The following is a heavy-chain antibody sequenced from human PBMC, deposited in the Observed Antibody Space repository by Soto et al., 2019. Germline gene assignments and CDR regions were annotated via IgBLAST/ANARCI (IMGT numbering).Heavy chain of an antibody. CDR2: INPNSGGT. Sequence: ASVKVSCKASGYTFTGYYMHWVRQALGQGLEWMGWINPNSGGTNYAQKFQGRVTMTRDTSISTAYMELSRLRSDDTAVYYCARPLGNAGAFDIWGQGTMVTVSS. CDR1: GYTFTGYY. V-gene: IGHV1-2*02. D-gene: IGHD1-1*01. J-gene: IGHJ3*02. CDR3: ARPLGNAGAFDI.